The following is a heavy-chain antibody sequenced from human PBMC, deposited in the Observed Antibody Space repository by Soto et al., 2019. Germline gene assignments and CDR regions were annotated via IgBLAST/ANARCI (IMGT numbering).Heavy chain of an antibody. D-gene: IGHD2-8*01. Sequence: GGSLRLSCAASGFTFSSYAMSWVRQAPGKGLEWVPAISYSGVSAYYADSVKGRFTISRDNSKNTLYLQMVGLRVEDTAVYFCAKESSKIVDFNDGPAAWGQGTMVTVSS. V-gene: IGHV3-23*01. J-gene: IGHJ3*01. CDR2: ISYSGVSA. CDR3: AKESSKIVDFNDGPAA. CDR1: GFTFSSYA.